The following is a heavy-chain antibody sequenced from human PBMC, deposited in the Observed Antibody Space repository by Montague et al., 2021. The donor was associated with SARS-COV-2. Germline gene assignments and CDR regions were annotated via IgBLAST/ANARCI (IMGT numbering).Heavy chain of an antibody. Sequence: SETLSLTCTVSGGSISSYYWCWNRQPPGTGLERDGNVYYSGSTSYNPSLKRRVTVSVDTSKNQFSLNLSSVSAADTAVYYCACGFDIWGQGTMVTVSS. J-gene: IGHJ3*02. CDR2: VYYSGST. V-gene: IGHV4-59*01. D-gene: IGHD2-21*01. CDR1: GGSISSYY. CDR3: ACGFDI.